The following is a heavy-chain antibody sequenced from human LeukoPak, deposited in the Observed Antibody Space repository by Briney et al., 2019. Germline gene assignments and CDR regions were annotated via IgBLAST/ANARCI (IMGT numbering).Heavy chain of an antibody. J-gene: IGHJ4*02. CDR3: AASSGYYCPRFDY. D-gene: IGHD3-22*01. CDR1: GFTFSSYA. Sequence: GRSLRLSCAASGFTFSSYAMHWVRQAPGKGLEWVAVISYDGSNKYYADSVKGRFTISRDNSKNTLYLQMNSLRAEDTAVYYCAASSGYYCPRFDYWGQGTLVTVSS. CDR2: ISYDGSNK. V-gene: IGHV3-30*04.